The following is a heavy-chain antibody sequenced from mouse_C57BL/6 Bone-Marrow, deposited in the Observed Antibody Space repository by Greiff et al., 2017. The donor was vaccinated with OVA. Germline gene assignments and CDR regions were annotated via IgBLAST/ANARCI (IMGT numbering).Heavy chain of an antibody. CDR1: GFSFNTYA. Sequence: EVKLMESGGGLVQPKGSLKLSCAASGFSFNTYAMNWVRQAPGKGLEWVARIRSKSNNYATYYADSVKDRFTISRDDSESMLYLQMNNLKTEDTAMYYCVRGIWPYDYDYAMDYWGQGTSVTVSS. J-gene: IGHJ4*01. D-gene: IGHD2-4*01. CDR2: IRSKSNNYAT. V-gene: IGHV10-1*01. CDR3: VRGIWPYDYDYAMDY.